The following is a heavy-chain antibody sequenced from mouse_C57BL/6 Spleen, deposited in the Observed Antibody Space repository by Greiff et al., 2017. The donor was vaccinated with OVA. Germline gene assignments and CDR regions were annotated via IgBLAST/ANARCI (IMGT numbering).Heavy chain of an antibody. D-gene: IGHD2-4*01. CDR3: AREGLRREFAY. CDR2: INPYNGGT. Sequence: VQLKESGPVLVKPGASVKMSCKASGYTFTDYYMYWVKQSHGKSLEWIGVINPYNGGTSYNQKFKGKATLTVDKSSSTAYMELNSLTSEDSAVYYCAREGLRREFAYWGQGTLVTVSA. V-gene: IGHV1-19*01. J-gene: IGHJ3*01. CDR1: GYTFTDYY.